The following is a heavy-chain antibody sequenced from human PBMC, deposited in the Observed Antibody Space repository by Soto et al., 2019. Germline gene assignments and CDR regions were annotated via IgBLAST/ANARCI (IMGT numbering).Heavy chain of an antibody. CDR3: VQSRCGGDCLQSYSSHAYYGLDV. Sequence: QIRLKESGPTLVKPTQTLTLTCTFSGFSLSTTGVGVGWIRQPPGKALEWLALIYWDDDKRYSPSLKSRLTITKDTSKNEVVLTMTNMDPVDTATYYCVQSRCGGDCLQSYSSHAYYGLDVWGQGTTVTVSS. D-gene: IGHD2-21*01. J-gene: IGHJ6*02. CDR1: GFSLSTTGVG. CDR2: IYWDDDK. V-gene: IGHV2-5*02.